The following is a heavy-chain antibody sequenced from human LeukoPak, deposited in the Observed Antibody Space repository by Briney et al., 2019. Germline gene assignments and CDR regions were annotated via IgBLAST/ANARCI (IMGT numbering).Heavy chain of an antibody. Sequence: GGSLRLSCAASGFTFSSYGVHWVRQAPGKGLEWVAVISYDGSNKYYADSVKGRFTISRDDSKNTLYLQMNSLRAEDTAVYYCAKDRERVVDYWGQGTLVTVSS. J-gene: IGHJ4*02. D-gene: IGHD1-1*01. V-gene: IGHV3-30*18. CDR3: AKDRERVVDY. CDR1: GFTFSSYG. CDR2: ISYDGSNK.